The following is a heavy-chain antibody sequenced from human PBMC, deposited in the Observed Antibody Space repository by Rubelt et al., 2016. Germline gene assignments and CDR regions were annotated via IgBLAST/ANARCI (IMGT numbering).Heavy chain of an antibody. CDR1: GGSFSAYY. CDR3: ASGPLGYCSGGTGYSVDY. D-gene: IGHD2-15*01. J-gene: IGHJ4*02. V-gene: IGHV4-34*01. Sequence: QVQLQQWGAGLLKPSETLSLTCVVSGGSFSAYYWSWIRQPPGKGLEWIGEINHSGSTTYNPSLKSRVTMSVDTSKNQFSRRRGCWNAADTADYYLASGPLGYCSGGTGYSVDYGGQGTLVTVSS. CDR2: INHSGST.